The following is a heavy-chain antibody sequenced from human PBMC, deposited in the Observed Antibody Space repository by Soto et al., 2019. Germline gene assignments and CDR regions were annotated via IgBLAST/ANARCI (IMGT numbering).Heavy chain of an antibody. V-gene: IGHV3-7*01. D-gene: IGHD2-2*01. CDR3: ARDPAAGGLDV. CDR1: GFTFRTYW. J-gene: IGHJ6*02. CDR2: IKYDGSDA. Sequence: PGGSLRLSCAASGFTFRTYWMNWVRQAPGKGLEWVANIKYDGSDAFYVDSVKCRFTVSRDNAKNSLYLHMDSLRVEDTAVYYCARDPAAGGLDVWGRGTTVTVSS.